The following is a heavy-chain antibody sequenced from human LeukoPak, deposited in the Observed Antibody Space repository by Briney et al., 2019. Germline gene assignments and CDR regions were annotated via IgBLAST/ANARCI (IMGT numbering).Heavy chain of an antibody. CDR1: GYTFTSYY. D-gene: IGHD5-18*01. Sequence: ASVKVSCKASGYTFTSYYMHWVRQAPGQGLEWIGIINPSGGSTSYAQKFQGRVTMTRDTSTSTVYMELSSLRSEDTAVYYCALDTAMVNAFDIWGQGTMVTVSS. V-gene: IGHV1-46*03. CDR3: ALDTAMVNAFDI. CDR2: INPSGGST. J-gene: IGHJ3*02.